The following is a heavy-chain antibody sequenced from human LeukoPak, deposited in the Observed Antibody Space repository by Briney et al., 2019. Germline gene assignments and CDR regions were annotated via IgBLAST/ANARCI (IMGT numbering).Heavy chain of an antibody. CDR1: GDPMRSYY. Sequence: PSETLSLTCTVSGDPMRSYYWSWIRQAPGKGLEWIGFISYSGYTSYSPSLKSRVAISVDTSKSQFSLRLNSVTAADTAIYYCARGRNDNGGMFFDSWAQGTLVTVSS. CDR2: ISYSGYT. D-gene: IGHD4-23*01. J-gene: IGHJ4*02. V-gene: IGHV4-59*01. CDR3: ARGRNDNGGMFFDS.